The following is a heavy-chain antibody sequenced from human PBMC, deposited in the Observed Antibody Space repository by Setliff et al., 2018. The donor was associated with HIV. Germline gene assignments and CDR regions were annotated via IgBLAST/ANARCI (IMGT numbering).Heavy chain of an antibody. CDR2: VSSRGDT. CDR3: ARAAAGNTGPFDL. CDR1: DSGTYY. D-gene: IGHD4-17*01. V-gene: IGHV4-4*07. Sequence: TSETLSLTCTVSDSGTYYWSWIRQPAGKGLEWIGRVSSRGDTNYNPSLKSRVTMSVDTSKNQFSLKLTSVTASDTAVYYCARAAAGNTGPFDLWGQGSPVTDSS. J-gene: IGHJ4*02.